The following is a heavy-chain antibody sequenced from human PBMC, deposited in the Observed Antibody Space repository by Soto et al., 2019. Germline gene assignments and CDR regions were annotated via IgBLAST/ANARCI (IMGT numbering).Heavy chain of an antibody. V-gene: IGHV3-48*01. D-gene: IGHD2-15*01. Sequence: EVHLVESGGGLVQPGGSLRLSCAASGFTFSSYHMNWVRQTPGKGLQWLSYISASSSTIFYADSVRGRFTISRDNAKDSRYLQMNSLRAEDTAVYCCARDDVVTSHFDNGGQGSLVTVSS. J-gene: IGHJ4*02. CDR2: ISASSSTI. CDR1: GFTFSSYH. CDR3: ARDDVVTSHFDN.